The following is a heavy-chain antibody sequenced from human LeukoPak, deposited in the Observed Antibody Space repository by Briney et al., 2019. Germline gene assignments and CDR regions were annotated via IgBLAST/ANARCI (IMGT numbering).Heavy chain of an antibody. D-gene: IGHD6-6*01. CDR2: IYYAGST. J-gene: IGHJ3*02. Sequence: PSETLSLTCTVSGASINTYYWNWIRQPPGKGLEWIGSIYYAGSTNYNPSLKSRVTMSVDTSKNQFSLKLSSVTAADTAVYYCARVTYSSSSMSLDAFDIWGQGTMVTVSS. CDR3: ARVTYSSSSMSLDAFDI. CDR1: GASINTYY. V-gene: IGHV4-59*12.